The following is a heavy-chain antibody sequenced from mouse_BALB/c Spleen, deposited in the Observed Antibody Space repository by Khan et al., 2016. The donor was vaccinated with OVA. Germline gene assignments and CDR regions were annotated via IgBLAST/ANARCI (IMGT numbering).Heavy chain of an antibody. J-gene: IGHJ3*01. CDR3: ASHLTGSFAY. Sequence: EVELVESGGDLVKPRGSLKLSCAASGFTFSSYSMSWVRQPPDKRLEWVATISSGGDYTYYPDSVKGRFTISRDNAKNTLYLQMSSLKPEDTAIYYCASHLTGSFAYWGQGTLVTVSA. CDR2: ISSGGDYT. V-gene: IGHV5-6*01. D-gene: IGHD4-1*01. CDR1: GFTFSSYS.